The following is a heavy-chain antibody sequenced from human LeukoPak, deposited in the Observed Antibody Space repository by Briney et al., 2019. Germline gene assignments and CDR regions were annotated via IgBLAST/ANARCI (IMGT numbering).Heavy chain of an antibody. Sequence: PSETLSLTCTVSGGSISSYYWSWIRQPPGKGLEWIGYIYYSGSTNYNPSLKSRVTISVDTSNNQCSLKLSSVTAADTAVYYCARSSDQHDYGDYNDAFDIWGQGTMVTVSS. CDR3: ARSSDQHDYGDYNDAFDI. CDR1: GGSISSYY. J-gene: IGHJ3*02. D-gene: IGHD4-17*01. CDR2: IYYSGST. V-gene: IGHV4-59*01.